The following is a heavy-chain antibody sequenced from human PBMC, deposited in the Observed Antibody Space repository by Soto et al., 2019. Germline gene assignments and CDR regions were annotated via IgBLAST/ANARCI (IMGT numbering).Heavy chain of an antibody. J-gene: IGHJ4*02. V-gene: IGHV3-30-3*01. CDR3: ARDPDLIEAAGNYFDY. CDR1: GFTLNTYS. CDR2: VSFDGVNK. Sequence: GGSLRLSCSVSGFTLNTYSMHWVRQAPGKGLEWVAVVSFDGVNKHYRDSVKGRFTISRDIAKNMLYLQMTSLRLEDTAIYYCARDPDLIEAAGNYFDYWGQGTLVTVSS. D-gene: IGHD6-13*01.